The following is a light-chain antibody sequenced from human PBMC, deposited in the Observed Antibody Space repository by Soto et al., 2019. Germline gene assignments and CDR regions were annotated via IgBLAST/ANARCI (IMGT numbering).Light chain of an antibody. V-gene: IGKV1-33*01. CDR3: QQYDNLPIT. CDR1: QDISNY. CDR2: DAS. J-gene: IGKJ5*01. Sequence: DLQMTQSPYSLSASVGDRVTITCQASQDISNYLNWYQQKPGKAPKLVIYDASNLETGVPSRFSGSGSGTDFTFTISSLKPEDIATYYCQQYDNLPITFGQGTRLEI.